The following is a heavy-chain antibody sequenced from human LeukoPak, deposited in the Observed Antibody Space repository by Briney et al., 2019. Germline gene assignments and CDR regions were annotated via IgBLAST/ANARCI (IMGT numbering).Heavy chain of an antibody. CDR3: AGGPTIFGVVIRYYYMDV. CDR2: INHSGST. V-gene: IGHV4-34*01. CDR1: GGSFSGYY. Sequence: SETLSLTCAVYGGSFSGYYWSWIRQPPGKGLEWIGEINHSGSTNCNPSLKSRVTISVDTSKNQFSLKLSSVTAADTAVYYCAGGPTIFGVVIRYYYMDVWGKGTTVTVSS. D-gene: IGHD3-3*01. J-gene: IGHJ6*03.